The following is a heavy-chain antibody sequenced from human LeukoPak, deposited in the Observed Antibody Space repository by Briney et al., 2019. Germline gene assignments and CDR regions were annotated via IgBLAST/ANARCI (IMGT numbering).Heavy chain of an antibody. Sequence: ASVKVSCKASGYTFTGYYMHWVRQAPGQGLEWMGWIHPNSGGTNYAQKFQGRVTMTRDTSISTAYMELSRLRSDDTAVYYCARGGDLAYCGGDCYSAFGYWGQGTLVTVSS. D-gene: IGHD2-21*02. V-gene: IGHV1-2*02. CDR1: GYTFTGYY. CDR2: IHPNSGGT. J-gene: IGHJ4*02. CDR3: ARGGDLAYCGGDCYSAFGY.